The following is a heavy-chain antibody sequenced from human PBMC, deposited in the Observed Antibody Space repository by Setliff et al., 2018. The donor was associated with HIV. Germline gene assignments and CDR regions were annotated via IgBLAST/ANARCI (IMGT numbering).Heavy chain of an antibody. J-gene: IGHJ5*02. Sequence: VKVSCKASGFTFPNYGIIWVRQVPGQGLEWMRWVNNYNGNTNYAQKLQGRVNMTTDTSTRTAYMELRSLTSDDTAVYYCARGGGYSNWFDPWGQGTLVTVSS. CDR2: VNNYNGNT. D-gene: IGHD5-18*01. V-gene: IGHV1-18*01. CDR1: GFTFPNYG. CDR3: ARGGGYSNWFDP.